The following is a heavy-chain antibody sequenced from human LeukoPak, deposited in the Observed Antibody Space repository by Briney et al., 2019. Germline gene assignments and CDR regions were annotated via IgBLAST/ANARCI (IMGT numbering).Heavy chain of an antibody. Sequence: SETLSLTCTVSGYSISSGYYWGWIRQPPGKGLEWIGSIYHSGSTYYNPSLKSRVTISVDTSKNQFSLKLSSVTAADTAVYYCASQGDYLSWWGQGTLVTVSS. CDR1: GYSISSGYY. D-gene: IGHD4-17*01. V-gene: IGHV4-38-2*02. CDR2: IYHSGST. J-gene: IGHJ4*02. CDR3: ASQGDYLSW.